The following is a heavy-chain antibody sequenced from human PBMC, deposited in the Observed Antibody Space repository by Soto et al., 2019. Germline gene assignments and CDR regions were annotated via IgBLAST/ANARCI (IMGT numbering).Heavy chain of an antibody. CDR2: INHSGST. CDR1: GGSFSGYY. D-gene: IGHD3-10*01. Sequence: SETLSLTCAVYGGSFSGYYWSWIRQPPGKGLEWILEINHSGSTNYNPSLKSRVTISVDTSKNQFSLKLSSVTAADTAVYYCARVCRYYYGSGSYYPSMDXWGQGTTVTVS. J-gene: IGHJ6*02. CDR3: ARVCRYYYGSGSYYPSMDX. V-gene: IGHV4-34*01.